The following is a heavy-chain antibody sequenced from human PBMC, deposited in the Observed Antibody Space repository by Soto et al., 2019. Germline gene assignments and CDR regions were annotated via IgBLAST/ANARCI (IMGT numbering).Heavy chain of an antibody. J-gene: IGHJ4*02. CDR3: ARGGMLGSSWPRDFDY. Sequence: GGSLRLSCAASGFTFSSYSMNWVRQAPGKGLEWVSYISSSSSTIYYADSVKGRFTISRDNAKNSLYLQMNSLRDEDTAVYYCARGGMLGSSWPRDFDYWGQGTLVTVSS. D-gene: IGHD6-13*01. V-gene: IGHV3-48*02. CDR2: ISSSSSTI. CDR1: GFTFSSYS.